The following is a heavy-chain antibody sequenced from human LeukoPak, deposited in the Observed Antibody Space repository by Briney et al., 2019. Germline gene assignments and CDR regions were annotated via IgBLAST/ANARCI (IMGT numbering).Heavy chain of an antibody. D-gene: IGHD6-19*01. CDR3: ARGRGIAVAPQSRYYYYYMDV. CDR2: ISSSSSYI. J-gene: IGHJ6*03. V-gene: IGHV3-21*01. CDR1: GFTFSSYS. Sequence: GGSLRLSCAASGFTFSSYSMNWVRQAPGKGLEWVSSISSSSSYIYYADSVKGRFTISRDNAKNSLYLQMNSLRAEDTAVYYCARGRGIAVAPQSRYYYYYMDVWGKGTTVTVSS.